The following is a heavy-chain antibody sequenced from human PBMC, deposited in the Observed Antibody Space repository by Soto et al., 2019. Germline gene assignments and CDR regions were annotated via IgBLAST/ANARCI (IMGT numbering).Heavy chain of an antibody. D-gene: IGHD2-15*01. Sequence: QVQLVQSGAEVKKPGSSVKVSCKASGGTFSSYAISWVRQAPGQGLEWMGGIIPIFGTANYAQKFQGRVTITADESTSTAYMELSSLRSEDTAVYYCARECSGGSCYSPNWFDPWGQGTLVTVSS. CDR2: IIPIFGTA. CDR1: GGTFSSYA. CDR3: ARECSGGSCYSPNWFDP. J-gene: IGHJ5*02. V-gene: IGHV1-69*12.